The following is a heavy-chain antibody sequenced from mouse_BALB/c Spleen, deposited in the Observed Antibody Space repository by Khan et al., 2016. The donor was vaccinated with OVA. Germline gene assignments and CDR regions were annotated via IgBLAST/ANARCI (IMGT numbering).Heavy chain of an antibody. CDR2: ISYSGST. CDR1: GYSITSDYA. J-gene: IGHJ3*01. Sequence: EVQLQESGPGLVKPSQSLSLTCTVTGYSITSDYAWNWIRQFPGNKLEWMGYISYSGSTSYNPSLKSRISIIRDTSKNQFFLQLNSVTVEDTATYYCARWFAYWGQGTLVTVSA. CDR3: ARWFAY. V-gene: IGHV3-2*02.